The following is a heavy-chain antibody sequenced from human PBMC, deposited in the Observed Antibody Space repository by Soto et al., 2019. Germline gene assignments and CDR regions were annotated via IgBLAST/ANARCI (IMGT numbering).Heavy chain of an antibody. J-gene: IGHJ4*02. CDR2: IYYSGST. CDR1: GGSISSSSYY. V-gene: IGHV4-39*01. D-gene: IGHD6-6*01. CDR3: ASGDKRKYSSSSPFDY. Sequence: SETLSLTFTVSGGSISSSSYYWGWIRQPPGKGLEWIGSIYYSGSTYYNPSLKSRVTISVDTSKNQFSLKLSSVTAADTAVYYCASGDKRKYSSSSPFDYWGQGTLVTVSS.